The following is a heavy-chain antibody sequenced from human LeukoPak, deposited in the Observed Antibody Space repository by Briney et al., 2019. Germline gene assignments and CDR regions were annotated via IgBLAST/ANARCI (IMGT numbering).Heavy chain of an antibody. Sequence: PGGSLRLSCTASGFTFGDYAMSWFRQAPGKGLEWVGFIRSKAYGGTTEYAASVKGRFTISRDDSKSIAYLQMNSLKTEDTAVYYCTRARKVRGASYYFDYWGQGTLVTVSS. D-gene: IGHD3-10*01. CDR2: IRSKAYGGTT. CDR3: TRARKVRGASYYFDY. J-gene: IGHJ4*02. CDR1: GFTFGDYA. V-gene: IGHV3-49*03.